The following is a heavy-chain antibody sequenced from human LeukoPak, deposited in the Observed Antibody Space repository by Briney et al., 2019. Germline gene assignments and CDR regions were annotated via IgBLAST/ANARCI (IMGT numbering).Heavy chain of an antibody. J-gene: IGHJ4*02. CDR3: AGDLAAAGYFDY. CDR1: GFTFSSYA. D-gene: IGHD6-13*01. V-gene: IGHV3-30-3*01. CDR2: MSYDGSNK. Sequence: GGSLRLSCAACGFTFSSYAMHSVRQAPGKGLEWVAIMSYDGSNKYYADSVKGRFTISRDNSKNTLYLQMNSLRAEDTAVYSCAGDLAAAGYFDYWGQGTLVTVSS.